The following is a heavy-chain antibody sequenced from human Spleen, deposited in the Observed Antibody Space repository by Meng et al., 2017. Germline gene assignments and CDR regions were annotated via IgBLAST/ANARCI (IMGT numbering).Heavy chain of an antibody. CDR2: IYYSGST. V-gene: IGHV4-31*01. CDR3: ARLGTVTTESADWFDP. D-gene: IGHD4-17*01. J-gene: IGHJ5*02. CDR1: GGSITSGGYY. Sequence: QVQLQESVPGLVKPSHPLSLTCTVSGGSITSGGYYWSWIRQHPGKGLEWIGYIYYSGSTYYNPSLKSLVTISVDTSKNQFSLKLSSVTAADTAVYYCARLGTVTTESADWFDPWGQGTLVTVSS.